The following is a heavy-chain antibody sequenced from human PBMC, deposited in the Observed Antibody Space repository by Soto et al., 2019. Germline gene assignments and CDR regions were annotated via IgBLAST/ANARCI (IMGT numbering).Heavy chain of an antibody. CDR2: IKSKTDGGTT. V-gene: IGHV3-15*01. CDR1: EFTVSNAW. D-gene: IGHD3-22*01. Sequence: GGSLRLSCAASEFTVSNAWMSWVRQAPGKGLEWVGRIKSKTDGGTTDYAAPVKGRFTISSDDSKNTLYLQMNSLKTEDTAVYYCTTVDYDPSGYYFAHYFDRWGQGTLVTVSS. CDR3: TTVDYDPSGYYFAHYFDR. J-gene: IGHJ4*02.